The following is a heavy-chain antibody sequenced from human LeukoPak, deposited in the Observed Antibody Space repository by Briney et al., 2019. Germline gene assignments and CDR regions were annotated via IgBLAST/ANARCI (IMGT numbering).Heavy chain of an antibody. CDR2: IYHSGST. CDR1: GGSISSGGYS. Sequence: SETLSLTCAVSGGSISSGGYSWSWIRQPPGKGLEWIGYIYHSGSTYYNSSLKSRVTISVDRSKNQFSLKLSSVAAADTAVYYCARTRIRGVIINGFDIWGQGTMVTVSS. CDR3: ARTRIRGVIINGFDI. J-gene: IGHJ3*02. D-gene: IGHD3-10*01. V-gene: IGHV4-30-2*01.